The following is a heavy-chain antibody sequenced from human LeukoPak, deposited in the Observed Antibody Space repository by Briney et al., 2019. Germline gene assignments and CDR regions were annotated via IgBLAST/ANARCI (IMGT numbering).Heavy chain of an antibody. Sequence: GGSLRLSCAASGFTFSSYVMHWVRQAPGKGLEWVAVIWYDGSNKYYADSVKGRFTISRDNSKNTLYLQMSSLRVEDAAVYYCVVLRGDRYYYGIDVWGQGTTVTVSS. V-gene: IGHV3-33*01. CDR1: GFTFSSYV. CDR2: IWYDGSNK. D-gene: IGHD3-16*01. CDR3: VVLRGDRYYYGIDV. J-gene: IGHJ6*02.